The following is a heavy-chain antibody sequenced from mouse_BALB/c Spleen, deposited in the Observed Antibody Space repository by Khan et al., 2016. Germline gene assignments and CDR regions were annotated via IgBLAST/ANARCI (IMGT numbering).Heavy chain of an antibody. Sequence: EVELVESGGDLVQPGGSLRLSCATSGFTFTDYYMSWVRQPPGKALEWLGFIRNKANGYTTEYSASVKGRFNISRDNSQSILYLQMNTLRAEDSATYYCARDGYYPYAMDYWGQGTSVTVSS. V-gene: IGHV7-3*02. CDR1: GFTFTDYY. D-gene: IGHD2-3*01. J-gene: IGHJ4*01. CDR2: IRNKANGYTT. CDR3: ARDGYYPYAMDY.